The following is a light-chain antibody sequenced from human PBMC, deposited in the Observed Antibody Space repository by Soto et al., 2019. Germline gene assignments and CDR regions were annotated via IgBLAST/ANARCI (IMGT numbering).Light chain of an antibody. CDR2: SAS. J-gene: IGKJ3*01. CDR1: QSINNN. Sequence: EGVLTQSPGTLSLSAGERAILSCRASQSINNNLAWYQHKPGQAPRLLIYSASSRAAGIPDRFSGSGSRTDFTLTISRLEPEDFAVYYCQQYGTSRVTFGPGTKVDIK. CDR3: QQYGTSRVT. V-gene: IGKV3-20*01.